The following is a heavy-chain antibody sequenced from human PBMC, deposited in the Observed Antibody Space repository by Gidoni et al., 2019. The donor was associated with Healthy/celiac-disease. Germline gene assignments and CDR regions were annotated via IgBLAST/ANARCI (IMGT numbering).Heavy chain of an antibody. J-gene: IGHJ3*02. CDR3: ARDLMRGDITDAFDI. CDR2: IYSGGST. CDR1: GFTVSSNY. Sequence: EVQLVESGGGLVQPGGSLRLSCAASGFTVSSNYMSWVRQAPGKGLEWVSVIYSGGSTYYADSVKGRFTISRHNSKNTLYLQMNSLRAEDTAVYYCARDLMRGDITDAFDIWGQGTMVTVSS. D-gene: IGHD2-15*01. V-gene: IGHV3-53*04.